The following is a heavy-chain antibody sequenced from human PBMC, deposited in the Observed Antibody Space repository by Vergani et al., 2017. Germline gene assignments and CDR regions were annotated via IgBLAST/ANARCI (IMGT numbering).Heavy chain of an antibody. CDR2: INPNSGGT. V-gene: IGHV1-2*04. CDR3: ARDGGYCSGGSCNYYYYYMDV. D-gene: IGHD2-15*01. J-gene: IGHJ6*03. CDR1: GYTFTGYY. Sequence: QVQLVQSGAEVKKPGASVKVSCKASGYTFTGYYMHWVRQAPGQGLEWMGWINPNSGGTNYAQKFQGWVTMTRDTSISTAYMELSRLRSDDTAVYYCARDGGYCSGGSCNYYYYYMDVWGKGTTVTVSS.